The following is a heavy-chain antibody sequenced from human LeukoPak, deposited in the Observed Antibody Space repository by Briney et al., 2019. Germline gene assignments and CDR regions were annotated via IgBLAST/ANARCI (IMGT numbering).Heavy chain of an antibody. V-gene: IGHV6-1*01. J-gene: IGHJ5*02. D-gene: IGHD2-2*01. CDR3: ARRLTQYDCFDP. CDR1: GDSFSSNSVT. Sequence: SQTLSRTCAISGDSFSSNSVTWNWIRQSPSRGLEWLGRTYYRSTWYNDYAVSVRGRITVNPDTSKNQFSLHLNSVTPEDTAVYYCARRLTQYDCFDPWGQGILVTVSS. CDR2: TYYRSTWYN.